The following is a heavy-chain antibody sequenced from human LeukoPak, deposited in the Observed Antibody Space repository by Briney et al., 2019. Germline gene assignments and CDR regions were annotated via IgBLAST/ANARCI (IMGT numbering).Heavy chain of an antibody. CDR2: IYTRGST. CDR3: ARGMGVSTRYNYYGSGSFYY. CDR1: GGSIRSGSYY. Sequence: SETLSLTCTVSGGSIRSGSYYWNWIRQPAGKGLEWIGRIYTRGSTNYNPSLKSRVTISVDTSKNQFSLKLSSVTAADTAVYYCARGMGVSTRYNYYGSGSFYYWGQGTLVTVSS. D-gene: IGHD3-10*01. V-gene: IGHV4-61*02. J-gene: IGHJ4*02.